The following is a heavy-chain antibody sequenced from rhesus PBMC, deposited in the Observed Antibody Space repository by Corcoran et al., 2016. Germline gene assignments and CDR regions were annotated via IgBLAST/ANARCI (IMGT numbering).Heavy chain of an antibody. Sequence: QVQLQESGPGLVKPSQTLSLTCAISGDSVSSNSAAWNWIRHAPSRGLEWLGRKNNSSKWYNDYAQSVQNRISNNPDPSKNQFSLQLNSVTPEDMAVYYCARYSNYGLDSWGQGVVVTVSS. D-gene: IGHD4-23*01. CDR3: ARYSNYGLDS. CDR1: GDSVSSNSAA. J-gene: IGHJ6*01. V-gene: IGHV6-1*01. CDR2: KNNSSKWYN.